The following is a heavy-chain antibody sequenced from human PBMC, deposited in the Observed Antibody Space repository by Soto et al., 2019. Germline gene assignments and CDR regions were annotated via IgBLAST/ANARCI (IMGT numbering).Heavy chain of an antibody. J-gene: IGHJ4*02. V-gene: IGHV4-31*03. D-gene: IGHD5-12*01. CDR3: ARSDGYNFDY. CDR1: GGSISSGFYY. Sequence: QVQLQESGPGLVQPSQTLSLTRTVSGGSISSGFYYWSWIRQHPGEGLEWIGYIYYSGSTYYSPSLKGRVTISVDASKDEFSLNLSSVTAADTAVYYCARSDGYNFDYWGQGTLVTVSS. CDR2: IYYSGST.